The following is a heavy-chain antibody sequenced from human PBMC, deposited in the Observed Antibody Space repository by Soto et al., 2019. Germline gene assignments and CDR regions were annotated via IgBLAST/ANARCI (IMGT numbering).Heavy chain of an antibody. CDR3: ARPPSYRTQSGAQLAS. CDR2: INAGIGNT. V-gene: IGHV1-3*01. D-gene: IGHD1-1*01. J-gene: IGHJ4*02. CDR1: RYTFTGEA. Sequence: ASVXVAFKACRYTFTGEAMDFLLQAPAQRLDCMGWINAGIGNTKYSQKFQGRVTITRDTSASTDYMELSSMRSEDTAVYYCARPPSYRTQSGAQLASWGPGTLVKVYS.